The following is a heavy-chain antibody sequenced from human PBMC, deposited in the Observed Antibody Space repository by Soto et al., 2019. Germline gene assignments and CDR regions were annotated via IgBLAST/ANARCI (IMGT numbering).Heavy chain of an antibody. CDR1: GFTFSSYA. Sequence: GGSLRLSCAASGFTFSSYAMSWVRQAPGKGLEWVSAISGSGGSTYYADSVKGRFTISRDNSKNTLYLQMNSLRAEDTAVYYCAKDIKQWLVVYYFDYWGQGTLVTVSS. D-gene: IGHD6-19*01. CDR2: ISGSGGST. J-gene: IGHJ4*02. CDR3: AKDIKQWLVVYYFDY. V-gene: IGHV3-23*01.